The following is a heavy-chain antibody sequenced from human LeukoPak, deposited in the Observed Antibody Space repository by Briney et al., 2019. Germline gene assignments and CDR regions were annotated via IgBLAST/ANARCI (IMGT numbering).Heavy chain of an antibody. D-gene: IGHD2-15*01. J-gene: IGHJ2*01. Sequence: GASVKVSCKASGYTFTSYYMHWVRQAPGQGLEWMGIINPSGGSTSYAQKFQGRVTITADESTSTAYMELSSLRSEDTAVYYCARDGGCSGGSCYSVDGWYFDLWGRGTLVTVSS. CDR2: INPSGGST. V-gene: IGHV1-46*01. CDR1: GYTFTSYY. CDR3: ARDGGCSGGSCYSVDGWYFDL.